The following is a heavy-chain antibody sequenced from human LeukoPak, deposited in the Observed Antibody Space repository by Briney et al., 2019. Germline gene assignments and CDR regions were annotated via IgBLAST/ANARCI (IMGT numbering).Heavy chain of an antibody. D-gene: IGHD1-1*01. V-gene: IGHV3-30*04. Sequence: GRSLRLSCAASGFTFSSYAMHWVRQAPGKGLEWVAVISYDGSNKYYADSVKGRFTISRDNSKNTLYLQMNSLRAEDTAVYYCARVPGHNALPIWLDPWGQGTLVTVSS. J-gene: IGHJ5*02. CDR3: ARVPGHNALPIWLDP. CDR1: GFTFSSYA. CDR2: ISYDGSNK.